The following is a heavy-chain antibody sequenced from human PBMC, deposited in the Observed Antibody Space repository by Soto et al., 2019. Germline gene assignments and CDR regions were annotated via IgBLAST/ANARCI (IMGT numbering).Heavy chain of an antibody. CDR2: IRQDGSEK. V-gene: IGHV3-7*02. CDR3: ARGMKVAANRFDP. J-gene: IGHJ5*02. D-gene: IGHD6-19*01. CDR1: GFTFTNYW. Sequence: GGSLRLSCAVSGFTFTNYWMNWVRQAPGKGPEWVANIRQDGSEKYYVDSVKGRFTISRDNAQNSLYLQMYSLSAEDAAMYYWARGMKVAANRFDPWGQGTPVTVSS.